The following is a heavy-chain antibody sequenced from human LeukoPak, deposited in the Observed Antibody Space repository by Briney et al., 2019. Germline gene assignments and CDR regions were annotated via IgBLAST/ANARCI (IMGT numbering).Heavy chain of an antibody. J-gene: IGHJ4*02. Sequence: KSGPTLVNPTQTLTLTCTFSGFSVSTSSMCVGWIRQPPGKALEWLARIDWDDDKYYSSSLKTRLTISKDTSRNQVVLTMTNMDPVDTATYYCARIRSGSYSMDYWGQGTLVIVSS. V-gene: IGHV2-70*11. CDR2: IDWDDDK. D-gene: IGHD1-26*01. CDR3: ARIRSGSYSMDY. CDR1: GFSVSTSSMC.